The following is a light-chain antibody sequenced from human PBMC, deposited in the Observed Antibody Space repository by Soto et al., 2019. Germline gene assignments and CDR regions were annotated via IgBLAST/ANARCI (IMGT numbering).Light chain of an antibody. CDR2: AAS. Sequence: MSQSASSLSANKGDRGTITLRASQGISRNLAWYQQKPGKAPKLLIYAASTLQSGVPSRFSGSGSGTDFTLTISCLQSEDFATYYCQQYYSYPRTFGQGTNV. CDR1: QGISRN. J-gene: IGKJ1*01. V-gene: IGKV1-8*01. CDR3: QQYYSYPRT.